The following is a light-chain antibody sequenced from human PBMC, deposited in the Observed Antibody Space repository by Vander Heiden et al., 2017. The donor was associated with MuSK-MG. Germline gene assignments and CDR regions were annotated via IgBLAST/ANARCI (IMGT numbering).Light chain of an antibody. Sequence: EIVLTQSPGTLSLSPGERATLSCRASQSVSSSYLAWYQQKPGQAPRLLIYGASSRATGIPDRFRGSGSGTDFTLTISRLEPEDFAVYYCQQYGSAPPLTFGGGTKVEIK. CDR1: QSVSSSY. CDR3: QQYGSAPPLT. J-gene: IGKJ4*01. V-gene: IGKV3-20*01. CDR2: GAS.